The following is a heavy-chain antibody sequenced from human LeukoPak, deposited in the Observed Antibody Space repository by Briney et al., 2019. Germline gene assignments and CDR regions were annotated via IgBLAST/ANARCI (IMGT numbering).Heavy chain of an antibody. CDR2: INSAGSST. J-gene: IGHJ4*02. CDR1: GFTFSSYW. V-gene: IGHV3-74*01. Sequence: GGSLRLSCAASGFTFSSYWMHWVRQAPGKGLVWVSRINSAGSSTSYADSVKGRFTISRDNAKNTLYLQMGSLRAEDMAVYYCARGGQSKYDSSGYLNYFDYWGQGTLVTVSS. D-gene: IGHD3-22*01. CDR3: ARGGQSKYDSSGYLNYFDY.